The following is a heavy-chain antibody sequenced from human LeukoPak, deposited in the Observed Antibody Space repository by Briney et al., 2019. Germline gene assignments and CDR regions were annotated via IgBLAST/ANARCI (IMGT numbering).Heavy chain of an antibody. V-gene: IGHV4-59*01. CDR1: GGSISSYY. CDR2: IYYSGST. D-gene: IGHD3-22*01. CDR3: ARDYYDSSGYYYVEAFDI. J-gene: IGHJ3*02. Sequence: SETLSLTCTVSGGSISSYYWSWIRQPPGKGLEWIGYIYYSGSTNYNPSLKSRVTISVDTSKNQFSLKLSSVTAADTAVYYCARDYYDSSGYYYVEAFDIWGQGTMVTVSS.